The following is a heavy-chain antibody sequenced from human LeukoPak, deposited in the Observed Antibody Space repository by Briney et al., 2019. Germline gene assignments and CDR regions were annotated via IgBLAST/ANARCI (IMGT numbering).Heavy chain of an antibody. CDR2: IYSGGST. D-gene: IGHD6-19*01. Sequence: PGGSLRLSCAASGFTFSSNYMSWVRQAPGKGLEWVSVIYSGGSTYYADSVKGRFTISRDNSKNTLYLQLNSLRVEDTAVYYCARGYSSGKYNCFDPWGQGTLVTVSS. V-gene: IGHV3-66*01. CDR3: ARGYSSGKYNCFDP. J-gene: IGHJ5*02. CDR1: GFTFSSNY.